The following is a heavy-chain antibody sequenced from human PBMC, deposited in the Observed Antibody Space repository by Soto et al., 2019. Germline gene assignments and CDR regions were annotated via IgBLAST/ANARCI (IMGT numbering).Heavy chain of an antibody. V-gene: IGHV1-18*01. CDR1: GYTFTSYG. J-gene: IGHJ3*02. D-gene: IGHD2-15*01. CDR2: ISAYNGNT. Sequence: ASVKVSCKASGYTFTSYGISWVRQAPGQGLEWMGWISAYNGNTNYAQKLQGRVTMTTDTSTSTAYMELRSLRSDDTAVYYFATVTLILVGYCSVGSRSPWASLIRGQATIVTLS. CDR3: ATVTLILVGYCSVGSRSPWASLI.